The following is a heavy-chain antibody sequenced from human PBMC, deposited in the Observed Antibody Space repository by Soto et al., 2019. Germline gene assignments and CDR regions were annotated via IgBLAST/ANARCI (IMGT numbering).Heavy chain of an antibody. J-gene: IGHJ4*02. V-gene: IGHV3-15*07. CDR2: IKSKTDGGTT. Sequence: EVQLVESGGGLVKPGGSLRLSWAASGFTFSNAWMNWVRQAPGKGLEWVGRIKSKTDGGTTDYAAPVTGRFAISRDDSKSTLYLQMNSLKTEGTAVYYCNVPYDFWSGYRTDYWGQGTLVTVSS. D-gene: IGHD3-3*01. CDR1: GFTFSNAW. CDR3: NVPYDFWSGYRTDY.